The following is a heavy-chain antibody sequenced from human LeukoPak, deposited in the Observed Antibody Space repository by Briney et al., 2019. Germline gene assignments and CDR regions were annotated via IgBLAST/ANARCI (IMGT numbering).Heavy chain of an antibody. J-gene: IGHJ6*02. D-gene: IGHD4-17*01. CDR2: IYTSGST. CDR1: GGSISSYY. Sequence: SETLSLTCTVSGGSISSYYWSWIRQPAGKGLEWIGRIYTSGSTNYNPSLKSRVTMSVDTSKNQFSLKLSSVTAADTAVYYCARERDQTTVTIAANKGITGYYYGMDVWGQGTTVTVSS. CDR3: ARERDQTTVTIAANKGITGYYYGMDV. V-gene: IGHV4-4*07.